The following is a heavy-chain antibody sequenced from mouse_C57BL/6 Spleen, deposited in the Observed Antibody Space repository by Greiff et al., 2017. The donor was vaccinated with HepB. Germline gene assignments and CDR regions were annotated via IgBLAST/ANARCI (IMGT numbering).Heavy chain of an antibody. D-gene: IGHD2-5*01. CDR2: IYPGSGST. J-gene: IGHJ3*01. CDR1: GYTFTSYW. CDR3: ASYSNYQAWFAY. V-gene: IGHV1-55*01. Sequence: VKLQQPGAELVKPGASVKMSCKASGYTFTSYWITWVKQRPGQGLEWIGDIYPGSGSTNYNEKFKSKATLTVDTSSSTAYMQLSSLTSEDSAVYYCASYSNYQAWFAYWGQGTLVTVSA.